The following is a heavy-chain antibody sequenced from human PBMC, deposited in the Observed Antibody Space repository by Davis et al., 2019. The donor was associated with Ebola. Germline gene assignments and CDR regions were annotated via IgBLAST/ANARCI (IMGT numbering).Heavy chain of an antibody. CDR3: ARHVQYCGTTSCYTGFYYYGMDV. J-gene: IGHJ6*02. V-gene: IGHV4-39*01. CDR1: GGSVTSNTYY. Sequence: PSETLSLTCSVSGGSVTSNTYYWAWIRQPPGKGLEWIGSIYYSGRTSLNPSLKSRLTMSVDTSKKQFSLKLTSVTAADTASYYCARHVQYCGTTSCYTGFYYYGMDVWGQGTTVFVSS. D-gene: IGHD2-2*02. CDR2: IYYSGRT.